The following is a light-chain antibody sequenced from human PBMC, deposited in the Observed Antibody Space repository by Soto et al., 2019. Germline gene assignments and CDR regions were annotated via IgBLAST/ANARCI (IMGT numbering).Light chain of an antibody. J-gene: IGKJ1*01. CDR2: DTS. V-gene: IGKV3-20*01. CDR1: QSVGGSS. Sequence: ETVLTQSPGTLSLSPGERATVSCRASQSVGGSSLAWYQQRPGQAPRLLIYDTSKRPTGIPDRFSGSGSGTDFTLTISRLEPEAFAVYYCQQYQNSPRTFGQGTKVEIK. CDR3: QQYQNSPRT.